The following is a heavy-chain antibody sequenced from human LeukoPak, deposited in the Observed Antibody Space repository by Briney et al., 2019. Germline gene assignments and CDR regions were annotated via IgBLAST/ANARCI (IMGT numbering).Heavy chain of an antibody. CDR2: INTDGSST. CDR1: GFTFSRYW. D-gene: IGHD6-13*01. J-gene: IGHJ5*02. V-gene: IGHV3-74*01. Sequence: PGGSLGISCAASGFTFSRYWMHWVRQAPGKGLVWVSHINTDGSSTNYADSVKGRFTISRDNAKNTLYLQMNSLRAEDTAVYYCARTPYTSSWYGWFDPWGQGTLVTVSS. CDR3: ARTPYTSSWYGWFDP.